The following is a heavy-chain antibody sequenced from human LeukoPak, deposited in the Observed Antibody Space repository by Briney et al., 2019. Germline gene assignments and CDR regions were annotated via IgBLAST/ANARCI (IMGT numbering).Heavy chain of an antibody. CDR3: AKTRPLDSSSWSHGDY. CDR1: GFTFSSYA. V-gene: IGHV3-23*01. CDR2: ISDSGDST. J-gene: IGHJ4*02. D-gene: IGHD6-13*01. Sequence: GGSLRLSCAASGFTFSSYAMSWVRQAPGKGLEWVSAISDSGDSTYYGDSVKGRFTISRDNSKNTLYLQMNSLRAEDTAVYYCAKTRPLDSSSWSHGDYWGQGTLVTVSS.